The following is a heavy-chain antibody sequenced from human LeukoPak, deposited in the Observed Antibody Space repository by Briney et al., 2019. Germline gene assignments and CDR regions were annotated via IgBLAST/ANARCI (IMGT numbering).Heavy chain of an antibody. CDR2: IYSVGST. Sequence: PGGSLRLSCAASGFTVSSNYMSWVRQAPGKGLEWVSVIYSVGSTYYADSVKGRITISRDNAKNSLYLQMNSLRAEDTALYYCARDLLHSYGSFDYWGQGTLVTVSS. J-gene: IGHJ4*02. CDR1: GFTVSSNY. CDR3: ARDLLHSYGSFDY. D-gene: IGHD5-18*01. V-gene: IGHV3-53*01.